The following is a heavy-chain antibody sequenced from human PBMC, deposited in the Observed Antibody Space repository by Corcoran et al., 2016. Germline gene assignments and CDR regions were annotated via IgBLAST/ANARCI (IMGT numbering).Heavy chain of an antibody. CDR3: AGGGGGYSGGYSAFDY. CDR2: ISSSSSYI. D-gene: IGHD1-26*01. J-gene: IGHJ4*02. CDR1: GFTFSSYS. Sequence: EVQLVESGGGLVKPGGSLRLSCAASGFTFSSYSMNWVRQAPGKGLEWVSSISSSSSYIYYADSVKGRFTISRDNAKNSRLLQMNSLRAEGTAVYCGAGGGGGYSGGYSAFDYWGQGTLVTVSS. V-gene: IGHV3-21*01.